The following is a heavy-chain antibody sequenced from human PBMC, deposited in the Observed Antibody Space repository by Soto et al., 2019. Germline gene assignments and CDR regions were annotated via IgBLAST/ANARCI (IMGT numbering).Heavy chain of an antibody. Sequence: PSETLSLTCIVSGASISRYYWSWFRQPPGKGLEWIGYIYYSGSTNYNPSLKSRVTISVDTSKNQFSLKLSSVTAADTAVYYCARVVVVAATPVYFYYSSYMDVFGKGTTVTISS. D-gene: IGHD2-15*01. CDR2: IYYSGST. J-gene: IGHJ6*03. V-gene: IGHV4-59*01. CDR1: GASISRYY. CDR3: ARVVVVAATPVYFYYSSYMDV.